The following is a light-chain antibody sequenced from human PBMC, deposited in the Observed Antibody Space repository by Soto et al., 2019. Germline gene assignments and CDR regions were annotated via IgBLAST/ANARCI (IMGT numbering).Light chain of an antibody. Sequence: EIVLTQSPATLSLSPGERATLSCRASQSVSSYLAWYQQKPGQAPRLLIYDASNRATGIPARFSGSGSGTDVTLTISSLEPEDFAVYYCQQRSNWTRTFGQGTKLEIK. CDR3: QQRSNWTRT. CDR1: QSVSSY. CDR2: DAS. J-gene: IGKJ2*01. V-gene: IGKV3-11*01.